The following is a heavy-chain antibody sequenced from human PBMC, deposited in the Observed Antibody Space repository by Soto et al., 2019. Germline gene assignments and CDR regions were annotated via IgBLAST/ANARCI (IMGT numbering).Heavy chain of an antibody. J-gene: IGHJ3*02. CDR3: ARRVKAYDILTGYYHDAFDI. V-gene: IGHV4-34*01. CDR1: GGSFSGYY. D-gene: IGHD3-9*01. Sequence: QVQLQQWGAGLLKPSETLSLTCAVYGGSFSGYYWSWIRQPPGKGLEWIGEINHSGSTNYNPSLKSRVTISVDTSKNQLSLKLSSVTAADTAVYYCARRVKAYDILTGYYHDAFDIWGQGTMVTVSS. CDR2: INHSGST.